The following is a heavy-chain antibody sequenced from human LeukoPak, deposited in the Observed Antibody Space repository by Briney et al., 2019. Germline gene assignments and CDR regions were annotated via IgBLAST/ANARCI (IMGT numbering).Heavy chain of an antibody. CDR3: ARDKGLHQAFDL. D-gene: IGHD5/OR15-5a*01. Sequence: PSETLTLTCTVSGGSISSFYWSWIRQPPGKGLEYIGYISYSGTTSYNPSLKSRVTISVDTSKNQFSLKLTSVTAADTAVYYCARDKGLHQAFDLWGQGTMVTVSS. J-gene: IGHJ3*01. CDR1: GGSISSFY. V-gene: IGHV4-59*01. CDR2: ISYSGTT.